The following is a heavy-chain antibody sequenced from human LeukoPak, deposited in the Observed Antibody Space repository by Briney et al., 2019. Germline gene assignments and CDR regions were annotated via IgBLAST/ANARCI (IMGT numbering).Heavy chain of an antibody. CDR1: GGSISSYY. CDR2: IYYSGST. Sequence: SETLSLTCTVSGGSISSYYWSWIRQPPGKGLEWIGYIYYSGSTNYNPSPKSRVTISVDTSKNQFSLKLSSVTAADTAVYYCARELRTSPPNYYYGMYVWGQGTTVTVSS. J-gene: IGHJ6*02. CDR3: ARELRTSPPNYYYGMYV. V-gene: IGHV4-59*01.